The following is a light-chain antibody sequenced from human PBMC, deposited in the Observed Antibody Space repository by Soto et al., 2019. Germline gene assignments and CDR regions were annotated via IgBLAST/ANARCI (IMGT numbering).Light chain of an antibody. CDR3: QETYSATHS. V-gene: IGKV1-39*01. J-gene: IGKJ2*01. CDR2: AAS. Sequence: DIQMTQSPSSLSASVGDRVTITCRASQSISSHLNWYQQKPGKAPKLLIYAASSLQSGAPSRFSGSGSGTDFTLTISSLQPEDSATYYCQETYSATHSFGQGTKLEIK. CDR1: QSISSH.